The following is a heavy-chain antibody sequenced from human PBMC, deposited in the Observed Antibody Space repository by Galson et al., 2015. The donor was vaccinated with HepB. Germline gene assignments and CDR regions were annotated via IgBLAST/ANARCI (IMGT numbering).Heavy chain of an antibody. CDR1: GFTFSSYG. J-gene: IGHJ4*02. V-gene: IGHV3-30*02. D-gene: IGHD4-17*01. Sequence: SLRLSCAASGFTFSSYGMHWVRQAPGKGLEWVAFIRYDGSNKYYADSVKGRFTISRDNSKNTLYLQMNSLRAEDTAVYYCAKPGVYGDYVHYWGQGTLVTVSS. CDR3: AKPGVYGDYVHY. CDR2: IRYDGSNK.